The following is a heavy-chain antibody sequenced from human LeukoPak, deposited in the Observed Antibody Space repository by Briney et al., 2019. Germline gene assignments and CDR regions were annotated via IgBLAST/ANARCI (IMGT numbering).Heavy chain of an antibody. CDR2: IYYSGST. V-gene: IGHV4-59*12. CDR3: ARAISDRYYYYYMDV. Sequence: SETLSLTCTVSGGSISSYYWSWIRQPPGKGLEWIGYIYYSGSTNYNPSLKGRVTISVDTSKNQFSLKLSSVTAADTAIYYCARAISDRYYYYYMDVWGKGTTVTVSS. CDR1: GGSISSYY. D-gene: IGHD3-10*01. J-gene: IGHJ6*03.